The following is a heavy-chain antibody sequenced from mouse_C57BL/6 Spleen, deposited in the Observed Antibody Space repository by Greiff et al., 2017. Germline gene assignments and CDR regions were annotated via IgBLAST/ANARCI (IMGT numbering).Heavy chain of an antibody. CDR2: IDPSDSYT. V-gene: IGHV1-59*01. Sequence: QVQLKQPGAELVRPGTSVKLSCKASGYTFTSYWMHWVKQRPGQGLEWIGVIDPSDSYTNYNQKFKGKATLTVDTSSSTAYMQLSSLTSEDSAVYYCLLLDYWGQGTTLTVSS. CDR1: GYTFTSYW. CDR3: LLLDY. D-gene: IGHD1-1*01. J-gene: IGHJ2*01.